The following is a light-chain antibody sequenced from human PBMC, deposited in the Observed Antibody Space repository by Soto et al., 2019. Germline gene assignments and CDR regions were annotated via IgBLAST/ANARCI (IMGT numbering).Light chain of an antibody. CDR2: AAS. J-gene: IGKJ1*01. CDR1: QGISSY. CDR3: QQYYSYSWT. Sequence: AIRMLQSPSSRSASTGRRVTITSRACQGISSYFAWYQQKPGKAPKLLIYAASTLQSGVPSRFSGSGSGTEFTLTISCLQSEDFATYYCQQYYSYSWTFGQGTKVDI. V-gene: IGKV1-8*01.